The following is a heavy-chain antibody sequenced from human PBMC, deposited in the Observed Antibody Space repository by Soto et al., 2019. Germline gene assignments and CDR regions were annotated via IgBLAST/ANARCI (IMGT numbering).Heavy chain of an antibody. V-gene: IGHV1-2*04. J-gene: IGHJ6*02. Sequence: ASVKVSCKASGYTFTGYYMHWVRQAPGQGLEWMGWINPNSGGTNYAQKFQGWVTMTRDTSISTAYMELSRLRSDDTAVYYCARGSGYDSVYYYYYYGMDVWGLGTTVTVSS. D-gene: IGHD5-12*01. CDR3: ARGSGYDSVYYYYYYGMDV. CDR1: GYTFTGYY. CDR2: INPNSGGT.